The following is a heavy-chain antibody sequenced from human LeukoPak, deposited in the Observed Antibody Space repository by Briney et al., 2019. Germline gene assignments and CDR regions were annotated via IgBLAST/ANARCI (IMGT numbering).Heavy chain of an antibody. D-gene: IGHD3-3*01. CDR1: GGSFSGYY. J-gene: IGHJ4*02. V-gene: IGHV4-34*01. Sequence: KPSETLSLTCAVYGGSFSGYYWSWIRQPPGKGLEWIGEINHSGNTNYNPSLKSRVTISVDTSKNQFSLKLSSVTAADTAVYYCARVAYDFWSGYWSRIDYWGQGTLVTVSS. CDR2: INHSGNT. CDR3: ARVAYDFWSGYWSRIDY.